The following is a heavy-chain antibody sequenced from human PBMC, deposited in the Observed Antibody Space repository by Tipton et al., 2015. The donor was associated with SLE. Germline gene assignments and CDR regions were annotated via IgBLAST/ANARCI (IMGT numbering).Heavy chain of an antibody. Sequence: SLRLSCAASGFTFSNYDMNWVRQAPGKGLEWVAVISYDGSNKQYADSVRGRFTISRDNPKNTVSLQMNSLRVEDTAVYYCARGDYSHPLDYWGQGTLVTVSS. CDR2: ISYDGSNK. CDR3: ARGDYSHPLDY. J-gene: IGHJ4*02. CDR1: GFTFSNYD. V-gene: IGHV3-30-3*01. D-gene: IGHD4-11*01.